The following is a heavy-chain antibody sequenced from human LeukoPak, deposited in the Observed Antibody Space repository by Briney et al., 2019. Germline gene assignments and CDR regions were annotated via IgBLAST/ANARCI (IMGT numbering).Heavy chain of an antibody. Sequence: SSETLSLTCTVSGGSISGYYWSWIRQPPGKGLEWIGYIYYSGSTNYNPSLKSRVTISVDTSKNQFSLKLSSVTAADTAVYYCARVSGSSYYYYYGMDVWGQGTTVTVSS. D-gene: IGHD1-26*01. J-gene: IGHJ6*02. CDR3: ARVSGSSYYYYYGMDV. CDR1: GGSISGYY. CDR2: IYYSGST. V-gene: IGHV4-59*01.